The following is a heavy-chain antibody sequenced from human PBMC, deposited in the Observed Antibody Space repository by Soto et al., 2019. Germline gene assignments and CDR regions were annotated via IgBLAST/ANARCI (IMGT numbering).Heavy chain of an antibody. J-gene: IGHJ4*02. CDR1: DFIFTDAW. Sequence: EVQLVESGGGLVQPGGSLRLSCATSDFIFTDAWMNWVRQAPGKGLEWVGRIKTKAQGETKDYAAPVKGRFTISRDDSRSTLPLQMTSLSTEDTAIYYCTTGSDEGYWGQGVRVTVSS. CDR2: IKTKAQGETK. V-gene: IGHV3-15*07. CDR3: TTGSDEGY.